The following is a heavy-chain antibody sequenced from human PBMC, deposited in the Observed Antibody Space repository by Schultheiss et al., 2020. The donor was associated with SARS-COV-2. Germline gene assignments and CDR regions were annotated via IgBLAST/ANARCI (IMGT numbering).Heavy chain of an antibody. V-gene: IGHV4-59*12. CDR2: IYYSGST. D-gene: IGHD2-15*01. J-gene: IGHJ4*02. CDR3: AAYRVGGSGRGD. CDR1: GGSISSYY. Sequence: SETLSLTCTVSGGSISSYYWSWIRQPPGKGLEWIGYIYYSGSTNYNPSLKSRVTISVYTSKNQFSLILTSVTAADTAVYYCAAYRVGGSGRGDWGQGALVTVSS.